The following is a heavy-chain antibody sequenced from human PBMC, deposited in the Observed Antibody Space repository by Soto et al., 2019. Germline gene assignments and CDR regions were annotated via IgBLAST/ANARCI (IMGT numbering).Heavy chain of an antibody. D-gene: IGHD3-3*01. V-gene: IGHV4-59*01. J-gene: IGHJ6*03. CDR3: ARSLVGQTYYDFWSGYDYYYYMDV. CDR1: GGSISSYY. CDR2: IYYSGST. Sequence: SETLSLTCTVSGGSISSYYWSWIRQPPGKGLEWIGYIYYSGSTNYNPSLKSRVTISVDTSKNQFSLKLSSVTAADTAVYYCARSLVGQTYYDFWSGYDYYYYMDVWGKGTTVTVSS.